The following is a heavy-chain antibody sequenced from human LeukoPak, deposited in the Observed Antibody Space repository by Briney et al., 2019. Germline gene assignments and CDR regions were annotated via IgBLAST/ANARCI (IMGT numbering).Heavy chain of an antibody. Sequence: PGRSLRLSCAASGFSLSPYAMHWVRQAPGKGLEWITFISYDGSDKHYADSVKGRLSISRDNSENTLYLQMNSLRAEDTAVYYCARVAAGYYGVDVWGKGTTVSVSS. CDR1: GFSLSPYA. V-gene: IGHV3-30-3*01. J-gene: IGHJ6*04. CDR3: ARVAAGYYGVDV. CDR2: ISYDGSDK. D-gene: IGHD6-19*01.